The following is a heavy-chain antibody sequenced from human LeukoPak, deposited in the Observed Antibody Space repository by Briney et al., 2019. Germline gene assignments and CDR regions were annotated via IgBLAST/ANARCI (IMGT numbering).Heavy chain of an antibody. CDR2: ISSSGSTI. D-gene: IGHD2-2*01. V-gene: IGHV3-48*03. Sequence: PGGSLRLSCAASGFTFSSYEMNWVRQAPGKGLEWVSYISSSGSTIYYADSVKGRFTISRDNDKNSLYLQMNSLRAEDTAVYYCARETGCRSTRCHYYFDYWGQGTLVTVSS. CDR3: ARETGCRSTRCHYYFDY. J-gene: IGHJ4*02. CDR1: GFTFSSYE.